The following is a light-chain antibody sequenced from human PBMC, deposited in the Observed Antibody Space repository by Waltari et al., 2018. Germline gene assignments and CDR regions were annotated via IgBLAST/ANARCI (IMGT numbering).Light chain of an antibody. J-gene: IGLJ3*02. CDR2: EVS. Sequence: QSAPTQPASVSGSPGQSITISCTGTSSDVGSYNLVSWYKQHPGKAPKLMIYEVSKRPSWVSYRFSGSKSGNTASLTISGLQAEDEADYCCCSCANTTTFGVFGGGTNLTVL. CDR3: CSCANTTTFGV. V-gene: IGLV2-23*02. CDR1: SSDVGSYNL.